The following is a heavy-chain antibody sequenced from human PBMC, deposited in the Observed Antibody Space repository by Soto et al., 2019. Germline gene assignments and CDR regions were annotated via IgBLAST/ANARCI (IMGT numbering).Heavy chain of an antibody. J-gene: IGHJ4*02. CDR2: IYPGDSDT. Sequence: QALTRCGKACGYSLTTYWIGWVRQMPGKGLEWMGIIYPGDSDTRYSPSFQGQVTISADKFISTAYLQWSSLKASDTAMYYCVRQGVTEGWGQGTLVPVSS. CDR3: VRQGVTEG. V-gene: IGHV5-51*01. CDR1: GYSLTTYW. D-gene: IGHD2-21*02.